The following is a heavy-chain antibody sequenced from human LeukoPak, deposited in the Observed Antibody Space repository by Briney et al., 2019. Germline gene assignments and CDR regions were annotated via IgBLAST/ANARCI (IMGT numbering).Heavy chain of an antibody. CDR3: AKEIELRPLASFDY. J-gene: IGHJ4*02. CDR2: ISWNSGSI. CDR1: GFTFDDYA. Sequence: GGSLRLSCAASGFTFDDYAMHWVRQAPGKGLEWVSGISWNSGSIGYADSVKGRFTISRDNAKNSLYLQMNSLRAEDTALYYCAKEIELRPLASFDYWGQGTLVTVSS. D-gene: IGHD1-1*01. V-gene: IGHV3-9*01.